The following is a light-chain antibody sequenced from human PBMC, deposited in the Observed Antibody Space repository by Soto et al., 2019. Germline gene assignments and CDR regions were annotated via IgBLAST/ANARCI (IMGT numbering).Light chain of an antibody. V-gene: IGKV1-5*03. Sequence: NQMTQPPSTLSASVGDRVSITCRASQTIFSWLAWYQQKPGKAPNLLIYKASSLESGVPSRYSGSGSGTECTLTIIGLQSDDFAVYYCQQYNSYPYSFGQGTELEIK. CDR2: KAS. J-gene: IGKJ2*03. CDR3: QQYNSYPYS. CDR1: QTIFSW.